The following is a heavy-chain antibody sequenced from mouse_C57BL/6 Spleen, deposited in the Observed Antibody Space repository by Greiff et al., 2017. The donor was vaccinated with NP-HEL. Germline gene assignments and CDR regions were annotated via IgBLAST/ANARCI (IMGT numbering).Heavy chain of an antibody. V-gene: IGHV1-66*01. CDR3: ARGGTTVVADWYFDV. J-gene: IGHJ1*03. Sequence: VQLQQSGPELVKPGASVKISCKASGYSFTSYYIHWVKQRPGQGLEWIGWIYPGSGNTKYNEKFKGKATLTADTSSSTAYMQLSSLTSEDSAVYYCARGGTTVVADWYFDVWGTGTTVTVSS. D-gene: IGHD1-1*01. CDR2: IYPGSGNT. CDR1: GYSFTSYY.